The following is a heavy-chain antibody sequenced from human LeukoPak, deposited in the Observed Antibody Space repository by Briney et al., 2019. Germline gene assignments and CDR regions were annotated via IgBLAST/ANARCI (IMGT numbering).Heavy chain of an antibody. CDR3: ARAVGSHYDSSGYYSYYFDY. J-gene: IGHJ4*02. D-gene: IGHD3-22*01. CDR1: GFTFSSYS. Sequence: GGSLRLSCAASGFTFSSYSMNWVRQAPGEGLEWVSSISSGGTNIAHADSGKGRFTISRATAKTSMYLQMNRLRAEDTAVYYCARAVGSHYDSSGYYSYYFDYWGQGTLVTVSS. CDR2: ISSGGTNI. V-gene: IGHV3-21*01.